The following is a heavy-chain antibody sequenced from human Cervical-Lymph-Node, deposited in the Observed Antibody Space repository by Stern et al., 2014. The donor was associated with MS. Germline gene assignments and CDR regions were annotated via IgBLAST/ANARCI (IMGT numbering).Heavy chain of an antibody. J-gene: IGHJ6*02. D-gene: IGHD5-12*01. CDR3: ARDLSGYDVAPPYYYYGMDV. CDR1: GFTFSSYS. CDR2: ISSSSSYI. Sequence: EMQLVESGGGLVKPGGSLRLSCAASGFTFSSYSMNWVRQAPGKGLEWVSSISSSSSYIYYADSVKGRFTISRDNAKNSLYLQMNSLRAEDTAVYYCARDLSGYDVAPPYYYYGMDVWGQGTTVTVSS. V-gene: IGHV3-21*01.